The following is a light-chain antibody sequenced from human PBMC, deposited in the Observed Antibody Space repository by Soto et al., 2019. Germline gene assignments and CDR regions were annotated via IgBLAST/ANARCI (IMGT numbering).Light chain of an antibody. CDR2: GAS. CDR3: QQYNNWPPRWT. J-gene: IGKJ1*01. CDR1: QGVSTN. V-gene: IGKV3-15*01. Sequence: EIVLTQSPATLSVSPGERATLSCRASQGVSTNLAWYQQKPGQGPRLLMYGASTRATGIPARFSGSWSGTEFTLNISSLQPEDFALYSCQQYNNWPPRWTFGQGTKVEFK.